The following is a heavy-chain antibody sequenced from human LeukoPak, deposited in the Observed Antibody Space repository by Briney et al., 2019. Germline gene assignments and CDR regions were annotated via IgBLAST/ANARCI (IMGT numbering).Heavy chain of an antibody. CDR3: ATTPGIAVSDY. Sequence: PGGSLRLSCAASGFTFSSYSMNWVRQAPGKGLEWVSPISSSSYIYYADSVKGRLTISRDNAKNSLYLQMNSLRAEDTAVYYCATTPGIAVSDYWGQGTLVTVSS. CDR1: GFTFSSYS. J-gene: IGHJ4*02. D-gene: IGHD6-19*01. V-gene: IGHV3-21*01. CDR2: ISSSSYI.